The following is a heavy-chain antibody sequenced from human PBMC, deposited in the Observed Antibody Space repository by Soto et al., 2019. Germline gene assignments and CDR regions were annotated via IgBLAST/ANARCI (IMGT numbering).Heavy chain of an antibody. CDR1: GGSISSGGYY. J-gene: IGHJ4*02. CDR3: ARGRYYDFWSGSNFDD. V-gene: IGHV4-31*03. D-gene: IGHD3-3*01. CDR2: IYYSGST. Sequence: SETLSLTCTVSGGSISSGGYYWSWIRQHPGKGLEWIGYIYYSGSTYYNPSLKSRVTISVDTSKNQFSLKLSSVTAADTAVYYCARGRYYDFWSGSNFDDWGQGTLVTVSS.